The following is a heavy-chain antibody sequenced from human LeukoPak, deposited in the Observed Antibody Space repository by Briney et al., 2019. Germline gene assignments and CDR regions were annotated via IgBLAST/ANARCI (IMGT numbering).Heavy chain of an antibody. V-gene: IGHV4-34*01. J-gene: IGHJ6*03. CDR1: GGSFSGYY. CDR2: INHSGST. D-gene: IGHD3-3*01. CDR3: ARRSIFGVVTGYYYMDV. Sequence: SETLSLTCAVYGGSFSGYYWSWIRQPPGKGLEWIGEINHSGSTNYNPSLKSRVTISVDTSKNQFSLKLSSVTAADTAVYYCARRSIFGVVTGYYYMDVWGKGTTVTVSS.